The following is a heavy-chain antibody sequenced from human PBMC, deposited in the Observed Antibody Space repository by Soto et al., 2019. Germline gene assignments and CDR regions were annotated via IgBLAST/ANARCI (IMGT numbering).Heavy chain of an antibody. D-gene: IGHD2-2*01. V-gene: IGHV1-46*01. CDR1: GYTFTSYY. CDR3: ARDLHVVPAAMYRAAAGTLDLDY. J-gene: IGHJ4*02. CDR2: INPSGGST. Sequence: ASVKVSCKASGYTFTSYYMHWVRQAPGQGLEWMGIINPSGGSTSYAQKFQGRVTMTRDTSTSTVYMELSSLRSEDTAVYYCARDLHVVPAAMYRAAAGTLDLDYWGQGTLVTVSS.